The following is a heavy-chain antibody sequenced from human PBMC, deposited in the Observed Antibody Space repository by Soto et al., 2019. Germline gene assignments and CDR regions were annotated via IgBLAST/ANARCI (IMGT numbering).Heavy chain of an antibody. J-gene: IGHJ3*02. D-gene: IGHD3-3*01. CDR1: GYTFTSYG. CDR2: ISAYNGNT. CDR3: ARSRITIYGGMGPDAFDI. V-gene: IGHV1-18*01. Sequence: GASVKVSCKASGYTFTSYGISWVRQAPGQGLEWMGWISAYNGNTNYAQKLQGRVTMTTDTSTSTAYMELRSLRSDDTAVYYCARSRITIYGGMGPDAFDIWGQGTMVTVSS.